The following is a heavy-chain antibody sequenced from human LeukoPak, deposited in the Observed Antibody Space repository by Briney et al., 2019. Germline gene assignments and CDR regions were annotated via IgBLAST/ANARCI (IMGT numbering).Heavy chain of an antibody. CDR1: GFTFSSYA. CDR2: IWYDGSNQ. J-gene: IGHJ3*02. D-gene: IGHD2-15*01. Sequence: GGSLRLSCAASGFTFSSYAMHWVRQAPGKGLEWVAVIWYDGSNQYYADSVKGRFTISRDIARKSLYLQMNGLRDEDTAVYYCARGGGRPYSDAFDIWGQGTVVTVSS. CDR3: ARGGGRPYSDAFDI. V-gene: IGHV3-33*01.